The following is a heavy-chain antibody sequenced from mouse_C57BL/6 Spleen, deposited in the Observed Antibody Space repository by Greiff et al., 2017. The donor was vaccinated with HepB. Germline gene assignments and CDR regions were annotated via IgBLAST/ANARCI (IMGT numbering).Heavy chain of an antibody. D-gene: IGHD2-3*01. CDR3: AREGPYDGYYYFDY. J-gene: IGHJ2*01. CDR1: GYAFSSSW. V-gene: IGHV1-82*01. Sequence: QVQLKESGPELVKPGASVKISCKASGYAFSSSWMNWVKQRPGKGLEWIGRIYPGDGDTNYNGKFKGKATLTADKSSSTAYMQLSSLTSEDSAVYFCAREGPYDGYYYFDYWGQGTTLTVSS. CDR2: IYPGDGDT.